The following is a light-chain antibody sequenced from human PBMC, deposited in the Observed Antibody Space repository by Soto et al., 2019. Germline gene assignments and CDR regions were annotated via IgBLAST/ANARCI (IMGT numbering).Light chain of an antibody. CDR3: QQRSNLPLT. Sequence: EIVLTQSPATLSLSPGERATLFCRASQSVSSYLAWYQQKPGQAPRLLIYDASNRATGIPARFSGSGSWTNFTLTISSLEPEDFAVYYCQQRSNLPLTFGGGTKVEIK. V-gene: IGKV3-11*01. CDR2: DAS. CDR1: QSVSSY. J-gene: IGKJ4*01.